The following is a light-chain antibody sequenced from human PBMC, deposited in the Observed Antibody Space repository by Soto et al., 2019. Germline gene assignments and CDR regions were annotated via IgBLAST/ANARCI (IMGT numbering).Light chain of an antibody. J-gene: IGLJ1*01. V-gene: IGLV4-69*01. Sequence: QAVLTQSPSASASLGASVKLTCTLSSGHSSYAIAWHQQQPEKGPRYLMKLNSDGSHSKGDGIPDRFSGSSSGAERYRTISSLQSEDEADYYCQTWGTDIHVFGTGTKLTVL. CDR2: LNSDGSH. CDR3: QTWGTDIHV. CDR1: SGHSSYA.